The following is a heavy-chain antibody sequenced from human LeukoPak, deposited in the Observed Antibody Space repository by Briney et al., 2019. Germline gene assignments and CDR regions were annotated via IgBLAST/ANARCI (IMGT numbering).Heavy chain of an antibody. CDR1: GFTFDDYA. CDR3: AKAPSIAAAHFDY. CDR2: ISWNSGSI. V-gene: IGHV3-9*01. Sequence: PGGSLRLSCAASGFTFDDYAMHWVRQAPGKGLEWVSGISWNSGSIGYADSVKGRFTISRDNAKNSLYLQMNSLRAEDTALYYCAKAPSIAAAHFDYWGQGTLVTVSS. J-gene: IGHJ4*02. D-gene: IGHD6-13*01.